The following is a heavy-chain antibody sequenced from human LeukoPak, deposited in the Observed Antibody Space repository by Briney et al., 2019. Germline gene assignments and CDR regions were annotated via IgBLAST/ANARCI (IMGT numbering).Heavy chain of an antibody. Sequence: SETLSLTCTVSGGSISSSSYYWGWIRQPPGKGLEWIGSIYYSGSTYYNPSLKSRVTISVDTSKNQFSLKLSSVTAADTAVYYCARGGSERWIQLWLHWFDPWGQGTLVTVSS. J-gene: IGHJ5*02. V-gene: IGHV4-39*07. CDR2: IYYSGST. D-gene: IGHD5-18*01. CDR3: ARGGSERWIQLWLHWFDP. CDR1: GGSISSSSYY.